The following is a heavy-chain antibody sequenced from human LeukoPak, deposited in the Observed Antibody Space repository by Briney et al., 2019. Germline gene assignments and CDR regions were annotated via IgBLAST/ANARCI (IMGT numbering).Heavy chain of an antibody. CDR2: ITRDSAFI. CDR1: GFNLKTYR. D-gene: IGHD2-21*01. Sequence: GGSLTLSCAAAGFNLKTYRIKWVRQARGKGLEWISYITRDSAFIYYADCGKGRFTISRDNAKNSVYLQMNSLTAEDTSAYYCARDRCYCDHPSWFDRWGQGTHVTASS. CDR3: ARDRCYCDHPSWFDR. V-gene: IGHV3-21*05. J-gene: IGHJ5*02.